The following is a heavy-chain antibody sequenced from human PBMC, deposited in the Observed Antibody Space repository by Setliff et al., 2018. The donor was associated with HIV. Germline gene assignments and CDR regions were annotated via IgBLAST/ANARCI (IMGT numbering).Heavy chain of an antibody. CDR3: ARGNSRRLRVHYYYYYMDV. J-gene: IGHJ6*03. V-gene: IGHV4-61*09. D-gene: IGHD4-17*01. CDR2: IYTSGNT. Sequence: PSETLSLTCTVSGGSISSGSYYWSWIRQPAGKGLEWIGHIYTSGNTNHNPSLKSRVTISVDTSENQFSLKLSSVTAADTAVYYCARGNSRRLRVHYYYYYMDVRGKGTTVTV. CDR1: GGSISSGSYY.